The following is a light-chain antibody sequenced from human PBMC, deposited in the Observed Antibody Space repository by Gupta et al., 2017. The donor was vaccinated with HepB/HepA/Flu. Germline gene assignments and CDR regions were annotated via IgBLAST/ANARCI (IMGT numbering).Light chain of an antibody. CDR3: QQSDGAPYT. J-gene: IGKJ2*01. V-gene: IGKV1-39*01. CDR2: TAS. CDR1: QSISSN. Sequence: DIQMTQSPSSLSASVGDRVTITCRASQSISSNLNWYQQKPGKAPMVLIYTASRLQSGVPSRFSGSGSGTDFTLTISRLQPEDFATYYCQQSDGAPYTFGQWTKLEMK.